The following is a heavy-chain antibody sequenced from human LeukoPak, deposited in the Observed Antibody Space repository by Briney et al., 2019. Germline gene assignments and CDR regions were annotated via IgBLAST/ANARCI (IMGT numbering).Heavy chain of an antibody. CDR3: ARDIYDVLTGPYADYYYGMDV. Sequence: ASVKVSCKASGYTFTSYTMNWVRQAPGQGLEWMGWINTNTGDPTYAQGFTGRFDFSLDTSVSTAYLQIYSLKAEDTAVYYCARDIYDVLTGPYADYYYGMDVWGRGTTVTVSS. CDR1: GYTFTSYT. CDR2: INTNTGDP. V-gene: IGHV7-4-1*01. J-gene: IGHJ6*02. D-gene: IGHD3-9*01.